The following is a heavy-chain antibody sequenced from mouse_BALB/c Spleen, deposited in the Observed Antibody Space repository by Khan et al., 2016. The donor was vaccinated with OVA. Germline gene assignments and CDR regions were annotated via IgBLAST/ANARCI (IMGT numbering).Heavy chain of an antibody. Sequence: VELVESGPGLVQPSQSLSITCTVSGFSLTSYGVPWVRQSPGKGLEWLGVIWSGGSTDYNSAFISRLTISKDNSKSQVFFKMNSLQANDTAIYYWARTYLSYGNYGDYFTMEYWGQGTSVTVSS. J-gene: IGHJ4*01. D-gene: IGHD2-1*01. V-gene: IGHV2-2*02. CDR1: GFSLTSYG. CDR2: IWSGGST. CDR3: ARTYLSYGNYGDYFTMEY.